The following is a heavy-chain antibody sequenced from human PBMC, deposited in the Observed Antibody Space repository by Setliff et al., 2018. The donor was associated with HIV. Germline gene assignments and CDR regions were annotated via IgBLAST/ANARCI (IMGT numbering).Heavy chain of an antibody. V-gene: IGHV4-4*09. D-gene: IGHD2-8*02. CDR1: GVSISGHY. J-gene: IGHJ4*02. CDR2: IYTSGTT. Sequence: KPSETLSLTCFVSGVSISGHYWGWIRQPPGKRLEWIGYIYTSGTTQYNPSLESRVTISLDTSRDQFSLHLRSVTAADTALYYCARLIHTGLLYFDYWGLGKLVTVSS. CDR3: ARLIHTGLLYFDY.